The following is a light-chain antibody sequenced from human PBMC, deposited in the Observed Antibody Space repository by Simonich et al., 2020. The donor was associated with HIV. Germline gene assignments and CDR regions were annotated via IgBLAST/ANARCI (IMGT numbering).Light chain of an antibody. V-gene: IGKV1-39*01. CDR3: QQSFSTPWT. Sequence: DIQMPQSPSSLSASVGDRVTVSCRASQIISSYLNWYQQKPGKAPKLLIYAASSLQRGVPSRVSGSASGTDFTLTISSLQPEDFATYYCQQSFSTPWTFGQGTTVDIK. CDR1: QIISSY. CDR2: AAS. J-gene: IGKJ1*01.